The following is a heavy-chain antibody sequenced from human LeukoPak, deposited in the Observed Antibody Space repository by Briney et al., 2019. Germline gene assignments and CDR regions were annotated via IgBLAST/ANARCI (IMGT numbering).Heavy chain of an antibody. CDR2: IHDSGST. CDR3: ARAGYYSDSSGNFDS. J-gene: IGHJ4*02. CDR1: GGSISSGSISCCY. V-gene: IGHV4-61*01. D-gene: IGHD3-22*01. Sequence: PSETLSLTCIVSGGSISSGSISCCYWSWIRQRPGKGLEWIGYIHDSGSTNYSPSLKGRVNISFDTSKTQVSLKLSSVTAADSAVYFCARAGYYSDSSGNFDSWGQGTLVTVSS.